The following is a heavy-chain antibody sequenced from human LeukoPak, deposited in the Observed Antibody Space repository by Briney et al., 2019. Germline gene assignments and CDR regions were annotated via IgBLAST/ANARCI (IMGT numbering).Heavy chain of an antibody. Sequence: KPSETLSLTCAVYGGSFSGYYWSWIRQPPGKGLEWIGEINHSGSTNYNPSLKSRVTISVDTSKNQFSLKLSSVTAADTAVYYCARGHWPHYYFDYWGQGTLVTVSS. CDR2: INHSGST. D-gene: IGHD1-1*01. CDR1: GGSFSGYY. CDR3: ARGHWPHYYFDY. J-gene: IGHJ4*02. V-gene: IGHV4-34*01.